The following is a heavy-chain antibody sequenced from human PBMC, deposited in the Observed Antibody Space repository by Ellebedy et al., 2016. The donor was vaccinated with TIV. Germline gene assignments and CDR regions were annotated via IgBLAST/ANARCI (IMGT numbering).Heavy chain of an antibody. CDR2: INPNNGGT. V-gene: IGHV1-2*02. CDR1: GYIFTDYY. J-gene: IGHJ4*02. CDR3: TRGPSGGYFDY. D-gene: IGHD3-10*01. Sequence: AASVKVSCKVSGYIFTDYYIHWFRQAPGQEFEWMGWINPNNGGTNYAQKSQDRVTMTRDTTISTVYMDLSRLTSDDTAVYYCTRGPSGGYFDYWGQGTLVPVSS.